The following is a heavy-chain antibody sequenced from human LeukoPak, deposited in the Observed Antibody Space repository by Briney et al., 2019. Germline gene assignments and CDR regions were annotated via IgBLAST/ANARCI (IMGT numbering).Heavy chain of an antibody. J-gene: IGHJ5*02. V-gene: IGHV4-30-4*01. CDR3: AGGYGDLLTGIRFDT. D-gene: IGHD4-17*01. Sequence: PSQTLSLTCTVSGGSISSGDYYWSWIHQPPGKGLEWIGYIYYSGSTYYNPSLKSRVTISIQTSKNQFSLKLTSVTAADTAVYYCAGGYGDLLTGIRFDTWGQGTLVTVSS. CDR1: GGSISSGDYY. CDR2: IYYSGST.